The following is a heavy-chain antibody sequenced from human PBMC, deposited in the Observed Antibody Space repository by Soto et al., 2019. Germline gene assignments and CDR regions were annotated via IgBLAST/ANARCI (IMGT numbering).Heavy chain of an antibody. CDR1: GYSFTSYW. J-gene: IGHJ6*02. D-gene: IGHD2-15*01. CDR2: IYPGDSDT. V-gene: IGHV5-51*01. CDR3: ARRGDCSGGSCSGDYGMDV. Sequence: GESLKISCKGSGYSFTSYWIGWVRQMPGKGLEWMGIIYPGDSDTRYSPSFQGQVTISADKSISTAYLQWSSLKASDTAMYYCARRGDCSGGSCSGDYGMDVWGQGTTVTVSS.